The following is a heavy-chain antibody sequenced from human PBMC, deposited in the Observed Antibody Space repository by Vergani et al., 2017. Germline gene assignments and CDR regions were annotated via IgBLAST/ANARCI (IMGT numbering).Heavy chain of an antibody. Sequence: QVQLQESGPGLVKPSQTLSLTCTVSGGSISSGSYYWSWIRQPAGKGLEWIGRIYTSGSTNYNPSLKSRVTISVDTSKNQFSLKLSSVTAADTAVYYCARSELVTTSYDYWGQGTLVTVSS. D-gene: IGHD4-17*01. CDR3: ARSELVTTSYDY. CDR2: IYTSGST. CDR1: GGSISSGSYY. V-gene: IGHV4-61*02. J-gene: IGHJ4*02.